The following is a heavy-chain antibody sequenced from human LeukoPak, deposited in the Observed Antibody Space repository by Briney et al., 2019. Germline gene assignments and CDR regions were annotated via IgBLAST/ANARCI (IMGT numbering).Heavy chain of an antibody. CDR3: ARGKYSGYDSPEVVPGNYYYYMDV. CDR1: GYTFTSYG. Sequence: ASVKVSCKASGYTFTSYGISWVRQAPGQGLEWMGWISRYNTNTNYAQKLQGRVTMTTDTSTSTAYMELRSLRSDDTAVYYCARGKYSGYDSPEVVPGNYYYYMDVWGKGTTVTISS. D-gene: IGHD5-12*01. CDR2: ISRYNTNT. V-gene: IGHV1-18*01. J-gene: IGHJ6*03.